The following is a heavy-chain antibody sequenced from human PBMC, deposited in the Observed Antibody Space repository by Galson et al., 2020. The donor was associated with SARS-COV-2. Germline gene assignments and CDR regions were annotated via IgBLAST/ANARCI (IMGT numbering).Heavy chain of an antibody. CDR1: GGSISRYF. Sequence: SETLSLTCIVSGGSISRYFWSWIRQSLGKGLEWMGHIYYTGITNYNPSLRGRVTISIDTSKYQFSLKLSSVTAADTAVYYCAGVTNYYDSRRFPKRWIERWGQGALVTVSS. CDR2: IYYTGIT. D-gene: IGHD3-22*01. V-gene: IGHV4-59*08. J-gene: IGHJ4*02. CDR3: AGVTNYYDSRRFPKRWIER.